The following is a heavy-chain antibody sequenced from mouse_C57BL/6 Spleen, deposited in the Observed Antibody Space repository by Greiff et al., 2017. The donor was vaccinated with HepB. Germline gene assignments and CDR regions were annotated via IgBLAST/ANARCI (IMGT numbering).Heavy chain of an antibody. J-gene: IGHJ3*01. CDR3: PTSPNYGSSSAWFAY. V-gene: IGHV14-4*01. CDR2: IDPENGDT. D-gene: IGHD1-1*01. CDR1: GFNIKDDY. Sequence: VQLQQSGAELVRPGASVKLSCTASGFNIKDDYMHWVKQRPEQGLEWIGWIDPENGDTEYASKFQGKATITADTSSNTAYLQLSSLTSEDTAVYYCPTSPNYGSSSAWFAYWGQGTLVTVSA.